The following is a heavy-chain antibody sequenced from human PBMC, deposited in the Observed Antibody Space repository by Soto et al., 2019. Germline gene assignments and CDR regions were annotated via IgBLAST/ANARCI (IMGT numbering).Heavy chain of an antibody. D-gene: IGHD3-22*01. V-gene: IGHV1-18*01. CDR2: ISAYNGNT. CDR3: ARAGKYYDSSGYAN. J-gene: IGHJ4*02. CDR1: GYSFATAG. Sequence: ASVKVSCKASGYSFATAGISWVRQAPGQGLEWMGWISAYNGNTNYDRKLQDRVTMTTNTSTSTAYLELRSLRSDDTAVYYCARAGKYYDSSGYANWGQGTLVTVYS.